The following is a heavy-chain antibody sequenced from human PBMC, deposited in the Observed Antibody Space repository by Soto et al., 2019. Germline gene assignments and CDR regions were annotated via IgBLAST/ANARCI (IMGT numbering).Heavy chain of an antibody. CDR1: GGSISSGDYY. J-gene: IGHJ5*02. Sequence: SETLSLTCTVSGGSISSGDYYWSWIRQPPGKGLEWIGYIYYSGSTYYNPSLKSRVTISVDTSKNQLSLKLSSVTAADTAVFYCARLYSSNYYWFDPWGQGTLVTVSS. D-gene: IGHD6-13*01. V-gene: IGHV4-30-4*01. CDR2: IYYSGST. CDR3: ARLYSSNYYWFDP.